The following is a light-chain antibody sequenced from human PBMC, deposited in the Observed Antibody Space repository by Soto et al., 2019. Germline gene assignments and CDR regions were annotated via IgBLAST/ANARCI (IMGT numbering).Light chain of an antibody. CDR1: QGISND. V-gene: IGKV1-27*01. Sequence: DIQMTQSPSSLSASIGDRVTISCRASQGISNDLACYQQKPGKVPYLLIYAASTSHSGVPSRFRGSGSGTDFTLTSSSLQPEDVATYYCQNYNSAPRTFGQGNKVDIK. J-gene: IGKJ1*01. CDR3: QNYNSAPRT. CDR2: AAS.